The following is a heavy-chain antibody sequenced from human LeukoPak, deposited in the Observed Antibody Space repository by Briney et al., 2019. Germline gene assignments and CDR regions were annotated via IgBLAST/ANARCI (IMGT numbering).Heavy chain of an antibody. CDR2: IYTSGST. V-gene: IGHV4-61*02. Sequence: SQTLSLTXTVSGGSISSGSYYWSGIRQPAGKGLEWIGRIYTSGSTNYNPSLKSRVTISVNTSKNQLSLKLSSVTAADTAVYYCASYKGKDAFDIWGQGTMVTVSS. J-gene: IGHJ3*02. D-gene: IGHD3-10*01. CDR3: ASYKGKDAFDI. CDR1: GGSISSGSYY.